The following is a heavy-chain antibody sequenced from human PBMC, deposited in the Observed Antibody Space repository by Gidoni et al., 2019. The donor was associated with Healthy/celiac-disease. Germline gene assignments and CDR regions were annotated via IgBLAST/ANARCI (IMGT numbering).Heavy chain of an antibody. Sequence: EVQLVESGGGLVQPGGSLRLACAASGFRFSSHSMNWVRPAPGKGLAWVAYICRSSSTIYFARSFEGRLTISIDNAKNPLYLQMNSLRAEDTAVYYCAGFPDYGDYVGHWFDPLGQGTLVTVSS. CDR3: AGFPDYGDYVGHWFDP. D-gene: IGHD4-17*01. V-gene: IGHV3-48*01. CDR2: ICRSSSTI. CDR1: GFRFSSHS. J-gene: IGHJ5*02.